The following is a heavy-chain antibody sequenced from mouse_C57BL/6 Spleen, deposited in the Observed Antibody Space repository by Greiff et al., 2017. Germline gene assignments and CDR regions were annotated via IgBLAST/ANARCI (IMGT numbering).Heavy chain of an antibody. CDR2: INPSNGGN. Sequence: QVQLQQPGTELVKPGASVKLSCKASGYTFTSYWMHWVKQRPGQGLEWIGNINPSNGGNNYNEKFKSKATLTVDKSSSTAYMQLSSLTSEDAAVYYCARLDDVYPHWYFDDWGTGTTVTVSS. V-gene: IGHV1-53*01. CDR3: ARLDDVYPHWYFDD. CDR1: GYTFTSYW. D-gene: IGHD2-3*01. J-gene: IGHJ1*03.